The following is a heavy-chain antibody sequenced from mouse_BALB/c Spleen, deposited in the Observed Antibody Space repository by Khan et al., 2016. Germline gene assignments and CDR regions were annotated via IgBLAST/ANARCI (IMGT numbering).Heavy chain of an antibody. D-gene: IGHD2-4*01. V-gene: IGHV1-15*01. J-gene: IGHJ2*01. Sequence: QVQLQQSGAELVRPGASVKLSCKALGYTFTDHEMHWVKQTPVHGLEWIGAIHPGGGGSAYNQKFKARATLTADKSSSTAYMEPSTLTSEDSAVYYCAKGLRRGYYFDSWGQGTTLTVSS. CDR3: AKGLRRGYYFDS. CDR1: GYTFTDHE. CDR2: IHPGGGGS.